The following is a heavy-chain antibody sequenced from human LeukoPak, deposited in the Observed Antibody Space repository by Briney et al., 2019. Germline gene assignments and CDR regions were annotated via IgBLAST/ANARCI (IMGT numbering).Heavy chain of an antibody. J-gene: IGHJ4*02. Sequence: PGGSLRLSCAASGFAFSSYWMTWVRQAPGKGLEWVANVNQDGSETYSVDSVKGRFTISRDNAKNSLYLQMNSLRAEDTAVYHCARLRYFDWLSNDYWGQGTLVTVSS. D-gene: IGHD3-9*01. V-gene: IGHV3-7*01. CDR3: ARLRYFDWLSNDY. CDR1: GFAFSSYW. CDR2: VNQDGSET.